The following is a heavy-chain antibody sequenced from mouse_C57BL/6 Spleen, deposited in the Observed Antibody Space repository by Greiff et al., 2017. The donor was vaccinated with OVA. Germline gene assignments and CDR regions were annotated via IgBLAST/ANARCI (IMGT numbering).Heavy chain of an antibody. D-gene: IGHD2-4*01. J-gene: IGHJ2*01. CDR3: TRREDYGGDFDY. CDR2: IDPETGGT. V-gene: IGHV1-15*01. CDR1: GYTFTDYE. Sequence: QVHVKQPGAELVRPGASVTLSCKASGYTFTDYEMHWVKQTPVHGLEWIGAIDPETGGTAYNQKFKGKAILTADKSSSTAYMELRSLTSEDSAVYYGTRREDYGGDFDYWGQGTTLTVSS.